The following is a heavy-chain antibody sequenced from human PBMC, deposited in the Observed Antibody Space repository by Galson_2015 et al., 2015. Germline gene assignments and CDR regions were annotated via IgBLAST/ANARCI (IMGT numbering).Heavy chain of an antibody. CDR3: ARALYYDFWSCRNNWYFDL. D-gene: IGHD3-3*01. CDR1: GSTFSIYA. J-gene: IGHJ2*01. CDR2: ISGSGASGSGTST. Sequence: SLRLSCADSGSTFSIYARSWVRQAPGKGLEWVTTISGSGASGSGTSTYYADSVKGRFTISRDNSKNTLYLQMNSLRAEDTAVYYCARALYYDFWSCRNNWYFDLWGRGTLVTVSS. V-gene: IGHV3-23*01.